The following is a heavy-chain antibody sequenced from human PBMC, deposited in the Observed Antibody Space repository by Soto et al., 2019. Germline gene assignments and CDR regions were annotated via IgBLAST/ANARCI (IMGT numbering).Heavy chain of an antibody. CDR3: STDGYDILTGSQNFDY. J-gene: IGHJ4*02. D-gene: IGHD3-9*01. Sequence: EVQLVESGGGLVKPGGSLRLSCAASGFTFSNAWMNWVRQAPGKGLEWVGRIKSKTDGGTTDYAAPVKGRFTISRDDSKNTLYLQINSLKTEDTAVYYCSTDGYDILTGSQNFDYWGQGTLVTVSS. CDR1: GFTFSNAW. V-gene: IGHV3-15*07. CDR2: IKSKTDGGTT.